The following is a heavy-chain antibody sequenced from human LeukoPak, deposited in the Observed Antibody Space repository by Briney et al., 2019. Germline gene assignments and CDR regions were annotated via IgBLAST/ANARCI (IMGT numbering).Heavy chain of an antibody. CDR1: GGSISSYY. J-gene: IGHJ5*02. Sequence: PSETLSLTCTVSGGSISSYYWSWIRQPPGKGLEWVGYIYYSGSTNYNPSLKSRLTISVDTSKNQFSLKLSSVTAADTAVYYCAGSYYDFWSGYYGFSNWFDPWGQGTLVTVSS. D-gene: IGHD3-3*01. V-gene: IGHV4-59*01. CDR2: IYYSGST. CDR3: AGSYYDFWSGYYGFSNWFDP.